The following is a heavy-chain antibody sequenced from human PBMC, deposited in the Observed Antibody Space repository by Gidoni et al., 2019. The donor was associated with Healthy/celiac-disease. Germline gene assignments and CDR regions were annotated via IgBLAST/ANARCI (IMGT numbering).Heavy chain of an antibody. Sequence: QVQLVESGGGVVQPGRSLRLSCAASGFTFSSYAMHWVRQAPGKGLEWVAVISYDGSNKYYADSVKGRFTISRDNSKNTLYLQMNSLRAEDTAVYYCARDGGIAARHPRYYFDYWGQGTLVTVSS. V-gene: IGHV3-30-3*01. D-gene: IGHD6-6*01. J-gene: IGHJ4*02. CDR2: ISYDGSNK. CDR1: GFTFSSYA. CDR3: ARDGGIAARHPRYYFDY.